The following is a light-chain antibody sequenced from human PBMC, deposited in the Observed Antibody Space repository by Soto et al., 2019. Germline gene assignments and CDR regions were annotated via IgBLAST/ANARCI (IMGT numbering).Light chain of an antibody. CDR2: DAS. CDR1: QSISSW. Sequence: DIQMTQSPSTRSSSLGDRVTITCRASQSISSWLAWYQQKPGKAPKLLIYDASSLESGVASRFSGSGCGTEFTLIISSLQPDDSATYYCQQYTNTNNTWMFGQGTKVDIK. V-gene: IGKV1-5*01. CDR3: QQYTNTNNTWM. J-gene: IGKJ1*01.